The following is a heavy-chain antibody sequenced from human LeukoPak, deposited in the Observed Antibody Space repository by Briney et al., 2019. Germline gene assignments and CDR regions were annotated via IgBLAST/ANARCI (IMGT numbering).Heavy chain of an antibody. CDR2: ISSSSSYI. V-gene: IGHV3-21*01. CDR1: GFTFSTYS. Sequence: GGSLRVSCAASGFTFSTYSMNWVRQAPGKRLEWVSSISSSSSYIYYADSVKGRFTISRDNAKNSLYLQMNSLRAEDTAVYYCARETYYYDSSDYQEGDYWGQGTLVTVSS. D-gene: IGHD3-22*01. CDR3: ARETYYYDSSDYQEGDY. J-gene: IGHJ4*02.